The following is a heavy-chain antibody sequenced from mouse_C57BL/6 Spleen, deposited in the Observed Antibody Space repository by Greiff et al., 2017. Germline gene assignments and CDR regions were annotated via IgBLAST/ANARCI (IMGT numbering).Heavy chain of an antibody. CDR3: ARHDYYGSRGVNLYFDY. CDR1: GFTFSSYG. J-gene: IGHJ2*01. Sequence: EVKLMESGGDLVKPGGSLKLSCAASGFTFSSYGMSWVRQTPDKRLEWVATISSGGSYTNYPDSVKGRFTISRDNAKNTLYLQMSSLKSEDTAMYYCARHDYYGSRGVNLYFDYWGQGTTLTVSS. D-gene: IGHD1-1*01. V-gene: IGHV5-6*01. CDR2: ISSGGSYT.